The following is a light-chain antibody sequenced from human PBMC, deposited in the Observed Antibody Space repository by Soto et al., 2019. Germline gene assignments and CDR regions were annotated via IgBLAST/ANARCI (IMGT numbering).Light chain of an antibody. CDR1: SSNIGSNY. J-gene: IGLJ3*02. Sequence: QSVLTQPPSASGTPGQRVTISCSGSSSNIGSNYVYWYQQLPGTAPKLLNYNNNQRPSGVPDRFSGSKSGTSASLAISGLRSEDEADYYCAAWDGSLSGWLFGGGTKLTVL. V-gene: IGLV1-47*02. CDR2: NNN. CDR3: AAWDGSLSGWL.